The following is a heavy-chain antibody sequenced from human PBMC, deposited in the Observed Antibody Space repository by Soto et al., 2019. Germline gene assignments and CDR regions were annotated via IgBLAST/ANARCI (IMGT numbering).Heavy chain of an antibody. D-gene: IGHD6-6*01. V-gene: IGHV3-21*01. CDR2: ISSSSSYI. CDR1: GFTFSSYS. CDR3: ARGYSSSYYYYYGMDV. J-gene: IGHJ6*02. Sequence: GGSLRLSCAASGFTFSSYSMNWVRQAPGKGLEWVSSISSSSSYIYYADSVKGRFTISRDNAKNSLYLQMNSLRAEDTAVYYCARGYSSSYYYYYGMDVWGQGTTVTVSS.